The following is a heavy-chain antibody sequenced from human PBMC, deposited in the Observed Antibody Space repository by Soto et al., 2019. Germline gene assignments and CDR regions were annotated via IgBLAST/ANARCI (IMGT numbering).Heavy chain of an antibody. V-gene: IGHV1-69*01. D-gene: IGHD2-21*02. J-gene: IGHJ4*02. CDR3: ARVTQFYCGGDCSLASYYFDY. Sequence: QVQLVQSGAEVKKPGSSVKVSCKASGGTFSSYAISWVRQAPGQGLEWMGGIIPIFGTANYAQKFQGRVTTTADESTSTAYMELGGLRSEDTAVYYCARVTQFYCGGDCSLASYYFDYWGQGTLVTVSS. CDR2: IIPIFGTA. CDR1: GGTFSSYA.